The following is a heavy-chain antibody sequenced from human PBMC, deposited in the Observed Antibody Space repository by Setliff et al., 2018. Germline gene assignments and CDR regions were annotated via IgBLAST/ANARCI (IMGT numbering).Heavy chain of an antibody. Sequence: PGGSLRLSCSVSGFTFSSYWMSWVRQAPGKGLEWVASIKQDGSDKYYVDSVKGRFTISRDNAKRSLYLQMNGLRADDTGVYYCVRDDADNYDAFDNWGQGTLVTVSS. J-gene: IGHJ3*02. D-gene: IGHD3-22*01. V-gene: IGHV3-7*01. CDR2: IKQDGSDK. CDR1: GFTFSSYW. CDR3: VRDDADNYDAFDN.